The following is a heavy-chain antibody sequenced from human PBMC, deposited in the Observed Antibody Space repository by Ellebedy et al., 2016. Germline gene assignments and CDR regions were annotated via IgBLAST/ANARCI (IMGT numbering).Heavy chain of an antibody. CDR1: GGSISSSNW. V-gene: IGHV4-4*02. CDR2: IYHSGST. CDR3: ARGQDIVVVPAAVYYYYYGMDV. D-gene: IGHD2-2*01. Sequence: SETLSLXCAVSGGSISSSNWWSWVRQPPGKGLEWIGEIYHSGSTNYNPSLKSQVTISVDKSKNQFSLKLSSVTAADTAVYYCARGQDIVVVPAAVYYYYYGMDVWGQGTTVTVSS. J-gene: IGHJ6*02.